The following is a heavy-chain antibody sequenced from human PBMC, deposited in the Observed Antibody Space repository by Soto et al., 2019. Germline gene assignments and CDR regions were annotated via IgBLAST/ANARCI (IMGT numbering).Heavy chain of an antibody. Sequence: GESLKISCKGSGYSFTSYWIGWVRQMPGKGLEWMGFIYPGDSDTRYSPSFQGQVTISADKSISTAYLQWSSLKASDTAMYYCARPNGRGYCSGGSCYHYYGMDVWGQGTTVTVSS. D-gene: IGHD2-15*01. J-gene: IGHJ6*02. CDR2: IYPGDSDT. CDR3: ARPNGRGYCSGGSCYHYYGMDV. CDR1: GYSFTSYW. V-gene: IGHV5-51*01.